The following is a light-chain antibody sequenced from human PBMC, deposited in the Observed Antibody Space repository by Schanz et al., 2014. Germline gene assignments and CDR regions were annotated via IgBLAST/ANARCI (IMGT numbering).Light chain of an antibody. V-gene: IGLV2-14*01. CDR3: CSYAGDTPHVA. CDR1: SSDVGGYNY. J-gene: IGLJ2*01. CDR2: EVN. Sequence: QSVLTQPASVSGSPGQSITISCTGTSSDVGGYNYVSWYQQHPGKAPKLMIYEVNNRPSGVSDRFSGSKSGKTASLTISGLQTEDEADYYCCSYAGDTPHVALGGGTKLTVL.